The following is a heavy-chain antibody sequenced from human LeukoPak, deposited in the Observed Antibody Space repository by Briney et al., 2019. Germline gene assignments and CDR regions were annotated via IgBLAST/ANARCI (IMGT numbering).Heavy chain of an antibody. J-gene: IGHJ4*02. CDR3: ASSSGWYDPHYFDY. V-gene: IGHV7-4-1*02. D-gene: IGHD6-19*01. Sequence: ASVKVSCKASGYTFTSYAMNWVRQAPGQGLEWMGWINTNTGNPTYAQGFTGRFVFSLDTSVSTAYLQISSLKAEDTAVYYCASSSGWYDPHYFDYWGQGTLVTVSS. CDR1: GYTFTSYA. CDR2: INTNTGNP.